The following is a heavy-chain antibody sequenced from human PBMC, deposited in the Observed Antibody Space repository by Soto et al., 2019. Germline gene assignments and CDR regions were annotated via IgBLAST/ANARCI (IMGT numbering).Heavy chain of an antibody. Sequence: SETLSLTCAVSGGSISSGGYSWSWIRQPPGKGLEWIGYIYHSGSTYYNPSLKSRVTISLARSKNQFSLKLSSVTAADTAVYYCARVPDRWGQGTLVTVSS. CDR3: ARVPDR. D-gene: IGHD2-2*01. V-gene: IGHV4-30-2*01. CDR1: GGSISSGGYS. CDR2: IYHSGST. J-gene: IGHJ5*02.